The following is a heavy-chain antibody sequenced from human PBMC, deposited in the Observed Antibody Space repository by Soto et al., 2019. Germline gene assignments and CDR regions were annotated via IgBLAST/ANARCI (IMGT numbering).Heavy chain of an antibody. D-gene: IGHD3-10*01. Sequence: QVQLVESGGGVVQPGRSLRLSCAASGFTFSTYGMHWVRQAPGKGLEWVAVIWYDGSNKYYADSVKGRFTISRDNSKNTLYLQMNSLRVEDTAVYYCARGDGSGRAEWGQGTLVTVSS. CDR2: IWYDGSNK. CDR1: GFTFSTYG. V-gene: IGHV3-33*01. J-gene: IGHJ4*02. CDR3: ARGDGSGRAE.